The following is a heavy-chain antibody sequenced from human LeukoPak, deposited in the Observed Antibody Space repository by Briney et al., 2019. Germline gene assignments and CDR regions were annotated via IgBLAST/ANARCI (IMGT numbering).Heavy chain of an antibody. CDR3: ARAYGDYMNWFDP. CDR2: IYYSGST. V-gene: IGHV4-59*01. CDR1: GGSISSYY. D-gene: IGHD4-17*01. Sequence: SETLSLTCTVSGGSISSYYWSWIRQPPGKGLEWIGYIYYSGSTNYNPSLKSRVTISVDTSKNQFSLKLSSVTAADTAVYYCARAYGDYMNWFDPWGQGTLVNVSS. J-gene: IGHJ5*02.